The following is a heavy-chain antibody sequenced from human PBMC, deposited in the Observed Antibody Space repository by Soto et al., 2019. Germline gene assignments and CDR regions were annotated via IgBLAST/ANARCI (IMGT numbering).Heavy chain of an antibody. V-gene: IGHV1-8*01. CDR2: MNPNSGNT. CDR1: GYTFTSYD. CDR3: ARGHTWGAGYGMDV. J-gene: IGHJ6*02. Sequence: ASVKVSCKASGYTFTSYDINWVRQATGQGLEWMGWMNPNSGNTGYAQKFQGRVTMTRNTSISTAYMELSSLRSEDTAVYYCARGHTWGAGYGMDVWGQGTTVTVSS. D-gene: IGHD3-16*01.